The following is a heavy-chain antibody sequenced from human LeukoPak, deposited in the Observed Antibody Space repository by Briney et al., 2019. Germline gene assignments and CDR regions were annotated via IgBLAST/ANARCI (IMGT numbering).Heavy chain of an antibody. CDR1: GFTFSSYA. J-gene: IGHJ6*04. Sequence: GGSLRLSCSASGFTFSSYAMHWVRQAPGKGLEYVSAISSNGGSTYYADSVKGRFTISRDNSKNTLYLQMSSLRAEDTAVYYCVKGHCNSTSCYYYYGMDVWGKGTTVTVSS. CDR3: VKGHCNSTSCYYYYGMDV. V-gene: IGHV3-64D*06. D-gene: IGHD2-2*01. CDR2: ISSNGGST.